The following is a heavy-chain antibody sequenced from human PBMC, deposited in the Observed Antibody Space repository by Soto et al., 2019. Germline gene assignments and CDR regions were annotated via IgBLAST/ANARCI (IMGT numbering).Heavy chain of an antibody. D-gene: IGHD7-27*01. CDR3: ARGWGRIFDY. CDR2: INHSGST. V-gene: IGHV4-34*01. CDR1: GGSFSDYY. J-gene: IGHJ4*02. Sequence: SETLSLTCAVYGGSFSDYYWSWIRQPPGKGLEWIGEINHSGSTNYNPSLKSRVTISVDTSKNQFSLKLSSVTAADTAVYYCARGWGRIFDYWGQGTLVTVSS.